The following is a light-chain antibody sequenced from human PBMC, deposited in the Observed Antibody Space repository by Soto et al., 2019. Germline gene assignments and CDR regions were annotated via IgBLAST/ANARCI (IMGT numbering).Light chain of an antibody. CDR3: GSYTSSSTLV. V-gene: IGLV2-14*01. CDR2: DVS. J-gene: IGLJ1*01. CDR1: SSDVGGYNY. Sequence: SALTQPASVSGSPGQSITISCTGTSSDVGGYNYVSWYQQHPGKAPKLMIYDVSNRPSGVSNRFSGSKSGNTASLTISGLQAEDEAEYYCGSYTSSSTLVFGTGTKVTVL.